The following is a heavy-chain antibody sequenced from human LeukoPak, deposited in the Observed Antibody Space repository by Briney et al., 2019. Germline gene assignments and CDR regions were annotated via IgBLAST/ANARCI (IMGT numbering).Heavy chain of an antibody. J-gene: IGHJ6*03. CDR3: ARLELAARRRASPVTMDV. Sequence: GASVKVSCKASGYTFTGYYMHWVRQAPGQGLEWMGWINPNSGGTNYAQKFQGRVTMTRDTSISTAYMELSRLRSDDTAVYYCARLELAARRRASPVTMDVWGKGTTVTVSS. CDR2: INPNSGGT. V-gene: IGHV1-2*02. CDR1: GYTFTGYY. D-gene: IGHD6-6*01.